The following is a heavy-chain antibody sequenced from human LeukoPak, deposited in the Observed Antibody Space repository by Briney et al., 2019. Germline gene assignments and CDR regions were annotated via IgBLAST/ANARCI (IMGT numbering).Heavy chain of an antibody. CDR1: GFIFNTFS. D-gene: IGHD2-8*02. CDR2: ITNTDTFR. V-gene: IGHV3-21*01. CDR3: ARGGWWGDFEY. J-gene: IGHJ4*02. Sequence: GGSLRLSCAASGFIFNTFSMNWVRQAPGKGLEWVSSITNTDTFRYYADSVKGRFTISRDNAKNALFLQMDSLRADDTAVYYCARGGWWGDFEYWGQGTLITVSS.